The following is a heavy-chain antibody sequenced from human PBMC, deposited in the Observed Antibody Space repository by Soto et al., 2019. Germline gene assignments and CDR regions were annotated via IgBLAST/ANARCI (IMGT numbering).Heavy chain of an antibody. CDR3: ARPTYDFWSGYSDY. CDR1: GYTFTSYD. V-gene: IGHV1-8*01. Sequence: ASVMVSCKASGYTFTSYDINWVRQATGQGLEWMGWMNPNSGNTGYAQKFQGRVTMTRNTSISTAYMELSSLRSEDTAVYYCARPTYDFWSGYSDYWGQGTLVTVSS. J-gene: IGHJ4*02. CDR2: MNPNSGNT. D-gene: IGHD3-3*01.